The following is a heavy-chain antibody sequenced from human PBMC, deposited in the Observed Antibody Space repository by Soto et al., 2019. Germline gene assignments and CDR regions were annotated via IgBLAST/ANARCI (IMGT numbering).Heavy chain of an antibody. Sequence: SETLSLTCAVSSGSISSNNWWSWVRRPPGKGLEWIGEIYPSGSTYCSPSLKSRVTISVDKSKNQFSLELTSVTAADTAIYYCANSPGGYDDFHFWGQGTLVTVSS. CDR1: SGSISSNNW. D-gene: IGHD5-12*01. CDR2: IYPSGST. J-gene: IGHJ4*02. CDR3: ANSPGGYDDFHF. V-gene: IGHV4-4*02.